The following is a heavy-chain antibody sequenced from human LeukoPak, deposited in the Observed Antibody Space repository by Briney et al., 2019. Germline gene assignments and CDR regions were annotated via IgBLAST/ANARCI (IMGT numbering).Heavy chain of an antibody. CDR2: IYSGGTT. CDR1: GFTVSSTY. Sequence: GGSLRLSCAASGFTVSSTYMSWVRQAPGKGLEWVSVIYSGGTTYYADSVKGRFTVSRDNPKNTLYLQMNSLRAEDMAVYYCARDLSSCSGGSCPQDYWGQGTLVTVSS. D-gene: IGHD2-15*01. V-gene: IGHV3-53*01. J-gene: IGHJ4*02. CDR3: ARDLSSCSGGSCPQDY.